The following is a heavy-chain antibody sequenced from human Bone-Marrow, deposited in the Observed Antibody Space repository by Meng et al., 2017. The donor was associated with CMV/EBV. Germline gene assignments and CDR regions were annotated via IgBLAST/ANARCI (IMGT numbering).Heavy chain of an antibody. CDR3: VKGWVVPRGVGGHFDF. CDR2: ISGRGDAR. J-gene: IGHJ4*02. D-gene: IGHD2-2*01. V-gene: IGHV3-23*01. Sequence: GESLKISCAASGFSFSAYAMHWVRQGPGEGLEWVSSISGRGDARYHADSVKGRLTISRDKSINTVYLQMNSLRVEDTAVYFCVKGWVVPRGVGGHFDFWGQGTRVTVSS. CDR1: GFSFSAYA.